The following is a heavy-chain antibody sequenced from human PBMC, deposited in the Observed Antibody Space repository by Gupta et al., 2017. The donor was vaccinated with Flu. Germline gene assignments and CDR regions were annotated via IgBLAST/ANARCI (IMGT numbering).Heavy chain of an antibody. D-gene: IGHD6-19*01. V-gene: IGHV3-23*01. CDR1: GVPFDHYA. CDR2: ISGTGGTT. CDR3: AKNREAVTGTDYFDS. J-gene: IGHJ4*02. Sequence: EVPLLESGGGSVQPGESLRLSCPASGVPFDHYALTWVRRAPGKGLECVSIISGTGGTTHYADSVKGRFTISRDNSKNTLYLQMNSLRAEDTAIYYCAKNREAVTGTDYFDSCGQGTLVTVSS.